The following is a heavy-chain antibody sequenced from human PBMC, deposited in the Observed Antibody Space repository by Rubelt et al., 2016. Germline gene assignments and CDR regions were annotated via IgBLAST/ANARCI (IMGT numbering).Heavy chain of an antibody. Sequence: GGTFSNYGITWVRQAPGQGLEWMGDFIPIFGTAYYAQKFQGRVTITADESTSTAYMELSRLRSADTAVYYCARASTVTHVGYYYGMDVWGQGTTVTVSS. CDR2: FIPIFGTA. CDR1: GGTFSNYG. D-gene: IGHD4-17*01. V-gene: IGHV1-69*01. J-gene: IGHJ6*02. CDR3: ARASTVTHVGYYYGMDV.